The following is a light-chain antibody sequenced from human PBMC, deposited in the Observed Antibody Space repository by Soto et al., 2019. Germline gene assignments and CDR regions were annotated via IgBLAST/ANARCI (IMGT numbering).Light chain of an antibody. CDR3: ATWDDSLNLLYV. J-gene: IGLJ1*01. V-gene: IGLV1-47*01. CDR1: GSNIGSNS. Sequence: QSVLTQPPSASGTPGQRVTISCSGGGSNIGSNSVYWYQQLPGTAPKLLIYRNNQRPSGVPDRFSGSKSGTSASLAISGLRSEDEADYYCATWDDSLNLLYVFGAGTKVT. CDR2: RNN.